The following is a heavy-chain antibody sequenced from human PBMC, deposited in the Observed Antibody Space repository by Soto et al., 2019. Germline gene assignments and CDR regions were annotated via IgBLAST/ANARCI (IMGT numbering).Heavy chain of an antibody. Sequence: EVQLVESGGGLVQPGGSLRLSCAASGFSITNTWMHWVRQAPGKGLEWVGRVKSKADGGTADYAAPVKGKFTVSRDDSKNTQYLQMNCLKMEDTAFYYCYSYPDFWGGHTPLWGQGTLVTVSS. V-gene: IGHV3-15*07. J-gene: IGHJ4*02. CDR1: GFSITNTW. D-gene: IGHD3-3*01. CDR3: YSYPDFWGGHTPL. CDR2: VKSKADGGTA.